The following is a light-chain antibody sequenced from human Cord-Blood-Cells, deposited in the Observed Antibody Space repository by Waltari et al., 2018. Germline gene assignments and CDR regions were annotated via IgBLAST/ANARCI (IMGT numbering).Light chain of an antibody. CDR3: NSRDSSGNHVV. Sequence: SSALTQDPAVSVALGQTVRITGQGDSLRSYTASGYQRKPGQAPVLVIYGKNNRPSGIPDRFSGSSSGNTASLTITGAQAEDEADYYCNSRDSSGNHVVFGGGTKLTVL. CDR2: GKN. V-gene: IGLV3-19*01. CDR1: SLRSYT. J-gene: IGLJ2*01.